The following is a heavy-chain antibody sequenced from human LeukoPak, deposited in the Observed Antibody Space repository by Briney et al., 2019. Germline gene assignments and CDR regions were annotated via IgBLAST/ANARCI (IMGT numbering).Heavy chain of an antibody. Sequence: ASVKVSCKASGYTFTAYYMHWVRQAPGQGLEYMGWINPQSGGTNNAQKFQGRVTMTRGTSISTAYMDLNRLRSDDTAVYYCARSASGSYWNFQHWGQGTLVTVSS. D-gene: IGHD1-26*01. CDR3: ARSASGSYWNFQH. J-gene: IGHJ1*01. CDR1: GYTFTAYY. CDR2: INPQSGGT. V-gene: IGHV1-2*02.